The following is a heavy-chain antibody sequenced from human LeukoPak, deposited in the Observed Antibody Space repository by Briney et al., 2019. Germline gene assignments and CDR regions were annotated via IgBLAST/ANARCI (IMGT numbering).Heavy chain of an antibody. J-gene: IGHJ4*02. CDR2: ISAYSGNT. V-gene: IGHV1-18*04. CDR1: GFTFTSYG. Sequence: GASVKVSCTASGFTFTSYGFSWVRQAPRQGLEWMAWISAYSGNTKIAQRFQGRLTMSTDTSTTTAYMELRNLRSDDTAVYYCARACTKNCAGGFDSWGQGTLVTVSS. D-gene: IGHD2-8*01. CDR3: ARACTKNCAGGFDS.